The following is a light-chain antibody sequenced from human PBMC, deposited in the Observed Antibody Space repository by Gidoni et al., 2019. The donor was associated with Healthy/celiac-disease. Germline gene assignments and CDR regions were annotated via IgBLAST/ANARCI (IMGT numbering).Light chain of an antibody. CDR1: QSVSSSY. Sequence: VFTHSPGTLSLSPGERATLSCRASQSVSSSYLAWYQQKPGQAPRLLIDGASSRATGIPDRFSGSGSGKDFTLTISRLEPEDFGVYYCQQYGSSRLTFGGGTKVEIK. CDR3: QQYGSSRLT. CDR2: GAS. J-gene: IGKJ4*01. V-gene: IGKV3-20*01.